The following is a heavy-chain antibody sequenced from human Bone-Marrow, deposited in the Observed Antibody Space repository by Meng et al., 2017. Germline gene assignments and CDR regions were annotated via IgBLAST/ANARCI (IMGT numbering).Heavy chain of an antibody. V-gene: IGHV3-33*01. Sequence: QVALAESGGVVVQPGMPLRCSCAAFGFTFSSYGMHWVRQAPGKGLEWVAVIWYDGGNKYYADSVKGRFTISRDNSKKTMYLQMNSLRAEDTAVYYCARDSCGSYPSEFDYWGQGTLVTVSS. CDR1: GFTFSSYG. J-gene: IGHJ4*02. CDR3: ARDSCGSYPSEFDY. D-gene: IGHD1-26*01. CDR2: IWYDGGNK.